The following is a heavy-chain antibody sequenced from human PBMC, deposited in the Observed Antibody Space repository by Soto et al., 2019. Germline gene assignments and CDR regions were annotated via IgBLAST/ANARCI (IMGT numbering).Heavy chain of an antibody. CDR1: GFTFSSYA. V-gene: IGHV3-23*01. CDR2: ISGSGGST. Sequence: GGSLRLSCAASGFTFSSYAMSWVRQAPGKGLEWVSAISGSGGSTYYADSVKGRFTISRDNSKNTLYLQMNSLRAEDTAVYYCAKLVAQTPDIVVVPAAQHYWGQGTLVTVSS. CDR3: AKLVAQTPDIVVVPAAQHY. D-gene: IGHD2-2*01. J-gene: IGHJ4*02.